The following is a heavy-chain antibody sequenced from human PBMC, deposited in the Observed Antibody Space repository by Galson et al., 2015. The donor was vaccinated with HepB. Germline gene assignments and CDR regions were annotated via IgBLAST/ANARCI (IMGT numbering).Heavy chain of an antibody. Sequence: LSLTCTVSGGSISSGDYYWSWIRQPPGKGLEWIGYIYYSGSTYYNPSLKSRVTISVDTSKNQFSLKLSSVTAADTAVYYCALLHSGYHSSKFDPWGQGTLVTVSS. CDR1: GGSISSGDYY. CDR3: ALLHSGYHSSKFDP. CDR2: IYYSGST. V-gene: IGHV4-30-4*01. D-gene: IGHD3-22*01. J-gene: IGHJ5*02.